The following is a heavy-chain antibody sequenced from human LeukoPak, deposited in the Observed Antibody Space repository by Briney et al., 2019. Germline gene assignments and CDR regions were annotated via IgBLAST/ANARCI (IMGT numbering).Heavy chain of an antibody. CDR3: ARGSYYYDSSGYYGGYYFDY. V-gene: IGHV4-31*03. D-gene: IGHD3-22*01. J-gene: IGHJ4*02. Sequence: SETLSLTCTVSGGSISSGGYYWSWIRQHPGKGLEWIGYIYYSGSTYYNPSLKSRVTISVDTSKNQFSLKLSSVTAADTAVYYCARGSYYYDSSGYYGGYYFDYWGQETLVTVSS. CDR2: IYYSGST. CDR1: GGSISSGGYY.